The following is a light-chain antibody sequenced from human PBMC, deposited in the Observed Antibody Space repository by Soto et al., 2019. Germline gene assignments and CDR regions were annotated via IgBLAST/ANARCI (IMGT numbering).Light chain of an antibody. CDR3: QKYNSAPWT. CDR2: AAS. J-gene: IGKJ1*01. Sequence: DIQMTQSPSSLSTSVGDRVTITCLASQGISNYLAWYQQKPGKVPKLLIYAASTLQSGVPSRFSGSGSGTDFTLTISSLQPEDVATYYCQKYNSAPWTFGRGTKVDIK. V-gene: IGKV1-27*01. CDR1: QGISNY.